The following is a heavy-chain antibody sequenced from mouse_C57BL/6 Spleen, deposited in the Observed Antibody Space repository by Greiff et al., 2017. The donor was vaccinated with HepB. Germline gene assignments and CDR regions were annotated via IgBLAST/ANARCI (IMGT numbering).Heavy chain of an antibody. CDR3: ERWDSNLDY. D-gene: IGHD2-5*01. J-gene: IGHJ2*01. CDR1: GYTFTSYW. Sequence: VQLQQPGAELVRPGTSVKLSCKASGYTFTSYWMHWVKQRPGQGLEWIGVIDPSDSYTNYNQKFKGKATLTVDTSSSKAYMQLSSLTSEDSAVYYCERWDSNLDYWGQGTTLTVSS. CDR2: IDPSDSYT. V-gene: IGHV1-59*01.